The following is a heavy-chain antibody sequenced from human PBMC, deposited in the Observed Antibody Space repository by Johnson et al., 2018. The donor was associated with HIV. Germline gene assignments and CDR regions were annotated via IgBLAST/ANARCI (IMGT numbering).Heavy chain of an antibody. D-gene: IGHD5-12*01. V-gene: IGHV3-33*01. CDR3: ARDRSTKMSGHDFEGYAFDI. J-gene: IGHJ3*02. CDR1: GFTFSSYG. CDR2: IWYDGSNK. Sequence: VESGGGVVQPGRSLRLSCAASGFTFSSYGMHWVRQAPGKGLEWVAVIWYDGSNKYYADSVKGRFTMSRDNSKNTLFLQMNSLRAEDTAVYYCARDRSTKMSGHDFEGYAFDIWGQGTMVTVSS.